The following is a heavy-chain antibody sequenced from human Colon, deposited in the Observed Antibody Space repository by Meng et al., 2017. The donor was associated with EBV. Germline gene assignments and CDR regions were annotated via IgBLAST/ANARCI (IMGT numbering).Heavy chain of an antibody. J-gene: IGHJ4*02. CDR3: ARDTSTWGNKGLDH. Sequence: QIPLQASRSDLVKPSQTLSLTCVVSGDSVTNGGYSWSWIRQPPGKGLEWIGYIYHSGSTKYNPSLKSRVTISVDTSKNQFSLKLSSVTAADTAVYYCARDTSTWGNKGLDHWGQGILVTVSS. D-gene: IGHD7-27*01. CDR2: IYHSGST. CDR1: GDSVTNGGYS. V-gene: IGHV4-30-2*01.